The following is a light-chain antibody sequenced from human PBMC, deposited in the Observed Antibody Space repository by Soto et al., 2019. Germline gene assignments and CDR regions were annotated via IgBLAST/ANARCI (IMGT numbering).Light chain of an antibody. CDR1: QTVGSN. J-gene: IGKJ5*01. V-gene: IGKV3-15*01. CDR3: QVRTNWSIA. Sequence: EVVLTQSPATLSVSPGERATLSCRASQTVGSNLAWYQHKPGQAPRLLISGASTRATGVPARFGGSGSGTEFALTITGLQSEDFTVYYCQVRTNWSIAFGRGTRLENK. CDR2: GAS.